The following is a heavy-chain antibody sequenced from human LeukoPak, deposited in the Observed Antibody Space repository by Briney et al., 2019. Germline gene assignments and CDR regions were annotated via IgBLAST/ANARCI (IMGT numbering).Heavy chain of an antibody. Sequence: GGSLRLSCAASGFTFSSYAMHWVRQAPGKGLEYVSAISSNGGSTYYANSVKGRFTISRDNSKNTLHLQMNSLRAEDTAVYYCAKSGEDDYVWGSYRPYNWFDPWGQGTLVTVSS. CDR1: GFTFSSYA. V-gene: IGHV3-64*01. D-gene: IGHD3-16*02. CDR3: AKSGEDDYVWGSYRPYNWFDP. J-gene: IGHJ5*02. CDR2: ISSNGGST.